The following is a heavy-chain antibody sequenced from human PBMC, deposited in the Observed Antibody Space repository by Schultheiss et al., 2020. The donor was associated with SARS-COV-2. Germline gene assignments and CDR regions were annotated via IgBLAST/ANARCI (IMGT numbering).Heavy chain of an antibody. J-gene: IGHJ4*02. Sequence: SETLSLTCSVSGGSISSSSYYWGWIRQPPGKGLEYIGSIYYSGNTYYNPSLKSRVTISVDTSKNQFSLKLSSVTAADTAVYYCARGKYSSSWYGKRGSFDYWGQGTLVTVSS. V-gene: IGHV4-39*01. CDR3: ARGKYSSSWYGKRGSFDY. D-gene: IGHD6-13*01. CDR2: IYYSGNT. CDR1: GGSISSSSYY.